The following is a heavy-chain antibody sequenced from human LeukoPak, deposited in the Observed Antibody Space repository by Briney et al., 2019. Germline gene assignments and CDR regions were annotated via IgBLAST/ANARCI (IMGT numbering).Heavy chain of an antibody. Sequence: KSSETLSLTCTVSGGSISSYYWSWIRQPPGKGLEWIGHISYSGSTNYNPSLKSRVTLSIDTSKSQLSFQLTSVTAADTAVYYCAREKSPERKTWLQLGAFDVWGQGTVVTVSS. CDR3: AREKSPERKTWLQLGAFDV. CDR2: ISYSGST. D-gene: IGHD5-24*01. J-gene: IGHJ3*01. V-gene: IGHV4-59*01. CDR1: GGSISSYY.